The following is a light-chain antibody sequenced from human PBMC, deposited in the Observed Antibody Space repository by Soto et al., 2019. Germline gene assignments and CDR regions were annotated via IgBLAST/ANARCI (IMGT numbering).Light chain of an antibody. J-gene: IGKJ5*01. V-gene: IGKV3-15*01. CDR3: QQGSDWPLFT. Sequence: EIVMTQYPATLSVSPGETATISWRASQSVSRYLAWYQHRPGQAPRLLIYDASTRATGIPARFSGSGSGTEFTLFIIGLQSEDFAVYSCQQGSDWPLFTFGQGTRLEIK. CDR1: QSVSRY. CDR2: DAS.